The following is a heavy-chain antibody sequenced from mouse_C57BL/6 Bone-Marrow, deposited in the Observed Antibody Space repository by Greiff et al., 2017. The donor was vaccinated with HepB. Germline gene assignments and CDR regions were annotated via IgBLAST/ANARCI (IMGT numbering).Heavy chain of an antibody. J-gene: IGHJ3*01. CDR1: GYSFTDYN. D-gene: IGHD2-1*01. V-gene: IGHV1-39*01. Sequence: EVQLQESGPELVKPGASVKISCKASGYSFTDYNTNWVKQSNGKSLEWIGVINPNYGTTSYNQKFKGKATLTVDQSSSTAYMQLNSLTSEDSAVYYCAKIYYGNSWFAYWGQGTLVTVSA. CDR2: INPNYGTT. CDR3: AKIYYGNSWFAY.